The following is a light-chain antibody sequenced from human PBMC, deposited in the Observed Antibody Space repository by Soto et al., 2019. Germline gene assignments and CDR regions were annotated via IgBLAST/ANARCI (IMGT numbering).Light chain of an antibody. J-gene: IGKJ4*01. V-gene: IGKV1-33*01. CDR1: QDISNY. CDR3: QQYDNRPPLAEVVTT. CDR2: DAS. Sequence: DIQMTQSPSSLSASVGDRVTITCQASQDISNYLNWYQQKPGKAPKLLIYDASNLETGVPSRFSGSGSGTDFTFTISSLQPEDIATYYCQQYDNRPPLAEVVTTFGGGTKVEIK.